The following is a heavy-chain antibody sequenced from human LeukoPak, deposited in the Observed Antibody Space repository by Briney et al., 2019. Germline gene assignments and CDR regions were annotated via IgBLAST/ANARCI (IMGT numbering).Heavy chain of an antibody. CDR3: ARDKIVGPSLLDS. D-gene: IGHD1-26*01. V-gene: IGHV3-48*01. J-gene: IGHJ4*02. Sequence: GGSLRLSCAASGFTFSSYSMNWVRQAPGKGLEWVSYISSSSSTIYYADSVKGRFTISRDNAKNSLYLQMNSLRVEDTAVYYCARDKIVGPSLLDSWGQGTLVTVSS. CDR1: GFTFSSYS. CDR2: ISSSSSTI.